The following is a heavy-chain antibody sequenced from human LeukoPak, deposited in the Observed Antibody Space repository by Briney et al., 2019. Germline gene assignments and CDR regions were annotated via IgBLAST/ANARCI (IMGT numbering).Heavy chain of an antibody. V-gene: IGHV4-61*01. CDR2: AYNSGST. Sequence: SETLSLTCTVSGDSVSSDSYYWSWIRQPPGTGLEWIGCAYNSGSTNYNPSLKSRITISVETSKNQFSLKLNSVTAADTAVYYCARGKYSSSDAFDIWGQGTMVTVSS. D-gene: IGHD6-6*01. CDR1: GDSVSSDSYY. J-gene: IGHJ3*02. CDR3: ARGKYSSSDAFDI.